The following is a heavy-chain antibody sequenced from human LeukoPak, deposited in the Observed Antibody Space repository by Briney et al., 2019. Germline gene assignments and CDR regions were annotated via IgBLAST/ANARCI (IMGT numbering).Heavy chain of an antibody. V-gene: IGHV3-23*01. CDR1: GFTFSSYA. CDR3: AKSSGYLYYYGMDV. Sequence: GGSLRLSCAASGFTFSSYAMSWVRQAPGKGLEWVSAISGSGGSTYYADSVKGRFTISRDNSKNTLYLQTNSLRAEDTAVYYCAKSSGYLYYYGMDVWGQGTTVTVSS. CDR2: ISGSGGST. J-gene: IGHJ6*02. D-gene: IGHD3-3*01.